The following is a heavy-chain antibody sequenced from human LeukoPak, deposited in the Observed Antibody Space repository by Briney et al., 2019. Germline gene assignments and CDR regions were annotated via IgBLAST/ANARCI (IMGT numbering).Heavy chain of an antibody. J-gene: IGHJ3*02. V-gene: IGHV4-59*01. CDR2: IYYSGST. D-gene: IGHD7-27*01. CDR1: GGSISSYY. CDR3: ARLGQPNAFDI. Sequence: SETLSLTCTVSGGSISSYYWSWIRQPPGKGLEWIGYIYYSGSTNYNPSLKSRVTISVDTSKNQFSLELSSVTAADTAVYYCARLGQPNAFDIWGQGTMVTVSS.